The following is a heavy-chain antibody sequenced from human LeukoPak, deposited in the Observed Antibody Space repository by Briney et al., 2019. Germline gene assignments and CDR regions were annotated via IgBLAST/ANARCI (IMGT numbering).Heavy chain of an antibody. CDR1: GGSISSSSYY. CDR3: ARTYCGGDCYSGEHYYYGMDV. J-gene: IGHJ6*02. D-gene: IGHD2-21*02. CDR2: IYYSGST. V-gene: IGHV4-39*01. Sequence: SESLSLTCTVSGGSISSSSYYWGWIRQPPGKGLEWIGSIYYSGSTYYNPSLKSRVTISVDTSKNQFSLKLSSVTAADTAVYYCARTYCGGDCYSGEHYYYGMDVWGQGTTVTVSS.